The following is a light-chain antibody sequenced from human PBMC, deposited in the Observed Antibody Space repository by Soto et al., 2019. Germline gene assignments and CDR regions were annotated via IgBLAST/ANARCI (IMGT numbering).Light chain of an antibody. Sequence: DIQMTQSPSSLSASVGDRVTITCQASQDISNYLNWYQQKPGKAPKLLIYDASSLESGVPSRFSGSGSGTEFTLTISSLQPDDFATYYCQQYNSYSPLTFGQGTRLEI. J-gene: IGKJ5*01. CDR2: DAS. V-gene: IGKV1-5*01. CDR3: QQYNSYSPLT. CDR1: QDISNY.